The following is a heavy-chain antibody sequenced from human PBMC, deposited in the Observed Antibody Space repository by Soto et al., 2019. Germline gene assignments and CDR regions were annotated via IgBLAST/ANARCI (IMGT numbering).Heavy chain of an antibody. D-gene: IGHD3-10*01. CDR3: ARDRYYGSGTYNYFDY. CDR1: GYSFSTST. CDR2: INADSADT. V-gene: IGHV1-3*01. Sequence: EASVKVSCKASGYSFSTSTIHWVRQAPGQRLEWMGWINADSADTKYSPNFQGRVSITRDTSASTVYMELSSLRPEDMAVYYCARDRYYGSGTYNYFDYWGQGTQVTVSS. J-gene: IGHJ4*02.